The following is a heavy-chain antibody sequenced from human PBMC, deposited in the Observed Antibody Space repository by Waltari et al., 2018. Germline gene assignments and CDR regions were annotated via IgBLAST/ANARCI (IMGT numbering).Heavy chain of an antibody. D-gene: IGHD3-22*01. CDR2: IIPIFGTA. CDR1: GGTFSSYA. V-gene: IGHV1-69*05. J-gene: IGHJ4*02. CDR3: ARAYYYDSSGYLYYFDY. Sequence: QVQLVQSGAEVKKPGSSVKVSCKASGGTFSSYAISWVRQAPGQGLEWMGGIIPIFGTANYAQKFQGRVTITTDESTSTAYMERSSLRSEDTAVYYCARAYYYDSSGYLYYFDYWGQGTLVTVSS.